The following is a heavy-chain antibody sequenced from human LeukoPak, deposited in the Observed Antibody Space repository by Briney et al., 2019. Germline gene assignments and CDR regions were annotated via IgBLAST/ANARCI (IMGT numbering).Heavy chain of an antibody. CDR3: ARLHSPGGGGGWFDP. V-gene: IGHV4-59*10. J-gene: IGHJ5*02. Sequence: SETLSLTCAVYGGSFSGYYWSWIRQPPGKGLEWIGRIYTSGSTNYNPSLKSRVTMSVDTSKNQFSLKLSSVTAADTAVYYCARLHSPGGGGGWFDPWGQGTLVTVSS. D-gene: IGHD3-16*01. CDR2: IYTSGST. CDR1: GGSFSGYY.